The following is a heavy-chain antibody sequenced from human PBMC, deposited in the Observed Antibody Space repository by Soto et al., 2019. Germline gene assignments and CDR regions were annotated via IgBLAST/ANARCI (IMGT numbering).Heavy chain of an antibody. CDR3: ARGIATGQRDP. CDR1: GFTFSSYW. CDR2: INSDGSST. V-gene: IGHV3-74*01. J-gene: IGHJ5*02. D-gene: IGHD2-15*01. Sequence: PGGSLRLSCAASGFTFSSYWMHWVRQAPGKGLVWVSRINSDGSSTSYADSVKGRFTISRDNAKNTLYLQMNSLRAEDTAVYYCARGIATGQRDPWGQGTLVTVSS.